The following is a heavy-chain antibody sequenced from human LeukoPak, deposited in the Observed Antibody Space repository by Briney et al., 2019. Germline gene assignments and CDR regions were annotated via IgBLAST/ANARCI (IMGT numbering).Heavy chain of an antibody. V-gene: IGHV3-30*02. CDR2: IQYDGSKK. Sequence: GGSLRLSCVASGFTFSSNGMHWVRQAPGKGLEWVTFIQYDGSKKYYADSVKGRFTISRDNSKNTLYLEMNSLRAEDTAVYYCAKDIGGYYDYWGQGILVTVSS. D-gene: IGHD3-10*01. CDR3: AKDIGGYYDY. J-gene: IGHJ4*02. CDR1: GFTFSSNG.